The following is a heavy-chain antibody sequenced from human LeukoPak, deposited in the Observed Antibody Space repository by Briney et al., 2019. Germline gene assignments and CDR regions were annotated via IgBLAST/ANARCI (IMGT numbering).Heavy chain of an antibody. CDR3: AGARGYCSSTSCRSRGWFDP. CDR2: INPSGGST. J-gene: IGHJ5*02. CDR1: GYTFTSYY. D-gene: IGHD2-2*01. Sequence: ASVKVSCKASGYTFTSYYMHWVRQAPGQGLEWMGIINPSGGSTSYAQKFQGRVTMTRDTSTSTVHMELSSLRSEDTAVYYCAGARGYCSSTSCRSRGWFDPWGQGTLVTVSS. V-gene: IGHV1-46*01.